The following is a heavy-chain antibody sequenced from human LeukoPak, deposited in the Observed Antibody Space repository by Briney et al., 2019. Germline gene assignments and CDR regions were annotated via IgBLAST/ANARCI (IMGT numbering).Heavy chain of an antibody. CDR2: ISESGGGT. D-gene: IGHD3-10*01. V-gene: IGHV3-23*01. CDR1: GFTFSTSA. J-gene: IGHJ4*02. CDR3: AKGSF. Sequence: SGGSLRLSCVVSGFTFSTSAMSWVRQAPGKGLEWVSGISESGGGTYYADSVKGRFTSSRDNSKNTLYLQMNNLRAEDTAAYYCAKGSFWGQGTLVTVSS.